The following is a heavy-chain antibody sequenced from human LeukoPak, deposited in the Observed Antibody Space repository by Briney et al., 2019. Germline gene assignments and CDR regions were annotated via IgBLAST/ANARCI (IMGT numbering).Heavy chain of an antibody. CDR2: IYYSGST. D-gene: IGHD3-22*01. V-gene: IGHV4-39*07. CDR3: ARTEYYYDSSGNLYFQH. Sequence: SETPSLTCTVSGGSISSSSYYWGWIRQPPGKGLEWIGSIYYSGSTYYNPSLKSRVTISVDTSKNQFSLKLSSVTAADTAVYYCARTEYYYDSSGNLYFQHWGQGTLVTVSS. J-gene: IGHJ1*01. CDR1: GGSISSSSYY.